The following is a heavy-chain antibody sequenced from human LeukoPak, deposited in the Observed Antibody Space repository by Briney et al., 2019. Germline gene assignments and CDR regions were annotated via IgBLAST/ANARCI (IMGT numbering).Heavy chain of an antibody. D-gene: IGHD3-22*01. CDR3: AKRYDSSGYYPPDAFDI. CDR2: ISGSGGST. Sequence: SGGSLRLSCAASGFTFGSYAMSWVRQAPGKGLEWVSAISGSGGSTYYADSVKGRFTISRDNSKNTLYLQMNSLRAEDTAVYYCAKRYDSSGYYPPDAFDIWGQGTMVTVSS. CDR1: GFTFGSYA. J-gene: IGHJ3*02. V-gene: IGHV3-23*01.